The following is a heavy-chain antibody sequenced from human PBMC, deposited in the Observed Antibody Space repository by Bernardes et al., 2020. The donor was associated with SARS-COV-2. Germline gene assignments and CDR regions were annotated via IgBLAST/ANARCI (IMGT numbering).Heavy chain of an antibody. CDR2: FDPEDGET. CDR3: ATDLTFPAMARFDY. CDR1: GYTLTELS. V-gene: IGHV1-24*01. D-gene: IGHD5-18*01. Sequence: ASVKVSCKVSGYTLTELSMHWVRQAPGKGLEWMGGFDPEDGETIYAQKFQGRVTMTEDTSTDTAYMELSSLRSEDTAVYYCATDLTFPAMARFDYWGQGTLVTVSS. J-gene: IGHJ4*02.